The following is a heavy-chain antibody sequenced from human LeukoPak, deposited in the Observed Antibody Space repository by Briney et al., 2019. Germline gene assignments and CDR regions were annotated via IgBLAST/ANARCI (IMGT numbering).Heavy chain of an antibody. CDR3: ARERIPAAIDEDYYMDV. D-gene: IGHD2-2*02. Sequence: SETLSLTCTVSGGSISSGSYYWSWIRQPAGKGLEWIGRIYTSGSTNYNPSLKSRVTISVDTSKNQFSLKLSSVTAADTAVYYCARERIPAAIDEDYYMDVWGKGTTVTVSS. CDR2: IYTSGST. V-gene: IGHV4-61*02. CDR1: GGSISSGSYY. J-gene: IGHJ6*03.